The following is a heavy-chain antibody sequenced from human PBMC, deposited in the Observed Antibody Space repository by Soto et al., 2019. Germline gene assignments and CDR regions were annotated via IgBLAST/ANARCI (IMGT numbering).Heavy chain of an antibody. J-gene: IGHJ6*02. Sequence: SETLCLTCAVSGGSISSINWWSWVRQPPGKGLEWIGEIYHSGSTNYNPSLKSRVTISVDKSKNQFSLKLSSVTAADTAVYYCARVGRSSWYDYYGMDVWGHGTTVTVSS. V-gene: IGHV4-4*02. D-gene: IGHD6-13*01. CDR1: GGSISSINW. CDR2: IYHSGST. CDR3: ARVGRSSWYDYYGMDV.